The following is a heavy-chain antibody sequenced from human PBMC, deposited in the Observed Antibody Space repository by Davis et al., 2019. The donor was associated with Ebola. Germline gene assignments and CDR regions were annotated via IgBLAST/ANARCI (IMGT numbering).Heavy chain of an antibody. D-gene: IGHD6-13*01. V-gene: IGHV3-33*01. J-gene: IGHJ6*02. Sequence: GGSLRLSCAASGFTFSSYGMHWVRQAPGKGLEWVAVIWYDGSNKYYADSVKGRFTISRDSSKNTLHLQMNGLRAEDTAVYYCARVREYSSSSYYYYYGMDVWGQGTTVTVSS. CDR2: IWYDGSNK. CDR3: ARVREYSSSSYYYYYGMDV. CDR1: GFTFSSYG.